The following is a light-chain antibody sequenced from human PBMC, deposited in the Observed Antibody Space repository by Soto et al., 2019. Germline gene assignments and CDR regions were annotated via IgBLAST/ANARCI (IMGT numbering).Light chain of an antibody. CDR2: GAS. CDR3: QQYSGSPFT. J-gene: IGKJ3*01. V-gene: IGKV3-20*01. Sequence: EIVLTQSPAALSVSPGERVTLSCRASQSVYVNLAWYQQKPGQSPRLLIYGASTRATDIPDRFSGSGSDTDFALTISRLEPEDFAVYYCQQYSGSPFTFGPETKVNIK. CDR1: QSVYVN.